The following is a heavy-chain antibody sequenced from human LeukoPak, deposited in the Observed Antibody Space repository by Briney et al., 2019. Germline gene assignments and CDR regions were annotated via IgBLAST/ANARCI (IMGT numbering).Heavy chain of an antibody. CDR3: ARDVVEYCSGGSCTRYAY. CDR2: IKQDGSEK. J-gene: IGHJ4*02. V-gene: IGHV3-7*01. D-gene: IGHD2-15*01. CDR1: GFTFSRHW. Sequence: PTGGSLRLSCAASGFTFSRHWMSWVRQAPGKGLEWVANIKQDGSEKYYVDSVKGRFTISRDNAKNSLYLQMNSLRAEDTAVYYCARDVVEYCSGGSCTRYAYWGQGSLVTVSS.